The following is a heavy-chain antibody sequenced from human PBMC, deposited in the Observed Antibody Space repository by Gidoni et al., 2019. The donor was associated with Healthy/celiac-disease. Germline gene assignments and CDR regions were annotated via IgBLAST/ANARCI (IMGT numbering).Heavy chain of an antibody. CDR2: IIPIFGTA. CDR1: GGTFSSYA. CDR3: YTMIVGTGSH. V-gene: IGHV1-69*01. J-gene: IGHJ4*02. Sequence: QVQLVQSGAGGKKPGASVKVSCTASGGTFSSYAISWVRQAPGQGLEWMGGIIPIFGTANYAQKFQGRVTITADESTSTAYMELSSLRSEDTAVYYCYTMIVGTGSHWGQGTLVTVSS. D-gene: IGHD3-22*01.